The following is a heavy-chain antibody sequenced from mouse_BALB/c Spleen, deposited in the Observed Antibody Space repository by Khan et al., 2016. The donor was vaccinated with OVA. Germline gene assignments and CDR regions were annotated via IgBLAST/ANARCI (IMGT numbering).Heavy chain of an antibody. D-gene: IGHD2-3*01. J-gene: IGHJ3*01. CDR2: ILPGSDSP. CDR1: GYTFSSYW. Sequence: QVQLQQSGTELLKPGASVKISCKATGYTFSSYWIEWIKQRSGPGLEWIGEILPGSDSPNYNERFMGKATFTSDTPSNTACIHLSSLTSEDSDVYYCARQGGGYFSWFAYWGQGTLVTVSA. CDR3: ARQGGGYFSWFAY. V-gene: IGHV1-9*01.